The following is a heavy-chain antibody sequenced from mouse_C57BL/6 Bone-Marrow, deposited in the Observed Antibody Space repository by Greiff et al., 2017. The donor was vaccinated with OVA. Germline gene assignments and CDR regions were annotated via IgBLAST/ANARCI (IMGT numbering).Heavy chain of an antibody. V-gene: IGHV1-81*01. Sequence: QVQLKQSGAELARPGASVKLSCKASGYTFTSYGISWVKQRTGQGLEWIGEIYPRSGNTYYNEKFKGKATLTADKSYSTEYMELRSLTSEDSAVYFCAREEYYGSPYYFDYWGQGTTLTVSS. CDR3: AREEYYGSPYYFDY. D-gene: IGHD1-1*01. CDR1: GYTFTSYG. J-gene: IGHJ2*01. CDR2: IYPRSGNT.